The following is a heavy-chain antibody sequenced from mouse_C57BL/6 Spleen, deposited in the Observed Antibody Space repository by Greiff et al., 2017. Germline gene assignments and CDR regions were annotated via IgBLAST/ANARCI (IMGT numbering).Heavy chain of an antibody. V-gene: IGHV1-52*01. CDR3: ARSGDYYGSSYNYAMDY. CDR1: GYTFTSYW. CDR2: IDPSDSET. J-gene: IGHJ4*01. D-gene: IGHD1-1*01. Sequence: VQLQQPGAELVRPGSSVKLSCKASGYTFTSYWMHWVKQRPIQGLEWIGNIDPSDSETHYNQKFKDKATLTVDKSSSTAYMQLSSLTSEDSAVYYCARSGDYYGSSYNYAMDYWGQGTSVTVSS.